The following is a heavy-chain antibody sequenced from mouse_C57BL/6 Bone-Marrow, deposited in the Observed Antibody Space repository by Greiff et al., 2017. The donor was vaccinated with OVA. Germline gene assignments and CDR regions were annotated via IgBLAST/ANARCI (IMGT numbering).Heavy chain of an antibody. V-gene: IGHV1-50*01. CDR2: IDPSDSYT. Sequence: VQLQQPGAELVKPGASVKLSCKASGYTFTSYWMQWVKQRPGPGLEWIGEIDPSDSYTNYNQKFKGKATLTVDTSSSTAYMQLSSLTSEDSAVYYCARDYDYALYAMDYWGQGTSVTVSS. CDR3: ARDYDYALYAMDY. J-gene: IGHJ4*01. D-gene: IGHD2-4*01. CDR1: GYTFTSYW.